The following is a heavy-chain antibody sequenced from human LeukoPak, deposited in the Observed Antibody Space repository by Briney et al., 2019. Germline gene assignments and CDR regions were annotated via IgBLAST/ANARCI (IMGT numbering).Heavy chain of an antibody. D-gene: IGHD3-10*01. J-gene: IGHJ3*02. Sequence: SETLSLTCTVSGGSISSGGYYWSWIRQHPGKGLEWIGYIHYSGSTYYNPSLKSRVTISVDTSENQFSLKLSSVTAADTAVYYCARVVVRGVITPDAFDIWGQGTMVTVSS. CDR1: GGSISSGGYY. CDR3: ARVVVRGVITPDAFDI. CDR2: IHYSGST. V-gene: IGHV4-31*03.